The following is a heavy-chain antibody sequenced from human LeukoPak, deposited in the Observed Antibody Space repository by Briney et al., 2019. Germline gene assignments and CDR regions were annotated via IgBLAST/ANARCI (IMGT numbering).Heavy chain of an antibody. CDR1: GYSISSGYY. D-gene: IGHD3-3*01. Sequence: SETLSLTCTVSGYSISSGYYWGWIRQPPGKGLEWIGNIFHSGNTYYNPSLKIRVTISVDTSKNQFSLKLSSVTAADTAVYYCAKLNNYDLMIDYWGKGTLVTVSS. CDR2: IFHSGNT. V-gene: IGHV4-38-2*02. CDR3: AKLNNYDLMIDY. J-gene: IGHJ4*02.